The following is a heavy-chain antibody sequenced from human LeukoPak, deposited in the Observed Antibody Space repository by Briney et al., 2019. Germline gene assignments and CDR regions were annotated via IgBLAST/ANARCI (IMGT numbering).Heavy chain of an antibody. CDR1: GFIFSSYS. D-gene: IGHD3-10*01. J-gene: IGHJ4*02. CDR3: AKDYGSGSPYYFDY. Sequence: GGSLRLPCEASGFIFSSYSMNWVRQAPGKGLEWVSYISRSSSTTYYADSVKGRFTISRDNAKNSLYLQMNSLRAEDTAVYYCAKDYGSGSPYYFDYWGQGTLVTVSS. CDR2: ISRSSSTT. V-gene: IGHV3-48*04.